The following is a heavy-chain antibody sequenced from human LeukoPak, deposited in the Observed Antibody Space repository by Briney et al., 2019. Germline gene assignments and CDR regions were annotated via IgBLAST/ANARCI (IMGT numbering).Heavy chain of an antibody. J-gene: IGHJ4*02. V-gene: IGHV4-30-4*01. Sequence: PSETLSLTCTVSGGSISSGDYYWGWLRQPPGRGLEWIGYIYYSGSTYYNPSLKSRVTISVDTSKNQFSLKLSSVTAADTAVYYCVSMTTVTRYFDYWGQGTLVTVSS. CDR1: GGSISSGDYY. D-gene: IGHD4-17*01. CDR3: VSMTTVTRYFDY. CDR2: IYYSGST.